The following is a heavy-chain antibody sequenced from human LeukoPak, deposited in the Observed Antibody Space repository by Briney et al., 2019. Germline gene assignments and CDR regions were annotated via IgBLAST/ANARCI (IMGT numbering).Heavy chain of an antibody. D-gene: IGHD3-10*01. CDR3: ARAVGSGSFQTYYYYMDV. V-gene: IGHV4-4*07. CDR1: GGSISSYY. J-gene: IGHJ6*03. Sequence: SETLPLTCTVSGGSISSYYWSWIRQPAGKGLEWIGRIYTSGSTNYKPSLKSRVTMSVDTSKNQFSLKLSSVTAADTAVYYCARAVGSGSFQTYYYYMDVWGKGTTVTISS. CDR2: IYTSGST.